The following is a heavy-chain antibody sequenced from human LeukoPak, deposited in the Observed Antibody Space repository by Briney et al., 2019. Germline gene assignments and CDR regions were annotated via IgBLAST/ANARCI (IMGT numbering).Heavy chain of an antibody. V-gene: IGHV3-23*01. CDR1: GFTFSSYA. Sequence: PGGSLRLSCAASGFTFSSYAMSWVRQAPGKGLEWVSAISGSGGSTYYADSVKGRFTISRDNSKNTLYLQMNSLRAEDTAVYYCAKPLYGSRSYFDAFDIWGQGAMVTVSS. CDR2: ISGSGGST. CDR3: AKPLYGSRSYFDAFDI. J-gene: IGHJ3*02. D-gene: IGHD3-10*01.